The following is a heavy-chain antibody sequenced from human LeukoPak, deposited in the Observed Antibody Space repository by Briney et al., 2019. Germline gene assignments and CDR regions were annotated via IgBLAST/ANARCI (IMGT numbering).Heavy chain of an antibody. CDR1: GYTFTSYY. CDR2: INPSGGST. J-gene: IGHJ3*02. Sequence: ASVKVSCKASGYTFTSYYMRWVRQAPGQGLEWMGIINPSGGSTSYAQKFQGRVTMTRDTSTSTVYMELSSLRSEDTAVYYCARDPIGKLELHAFDIWGQGTMVTVSS. D-gene: IGHD1-7*01. V-gene: IGHV1-46*01. CDR3: ARDPIGKLELHAFDI.